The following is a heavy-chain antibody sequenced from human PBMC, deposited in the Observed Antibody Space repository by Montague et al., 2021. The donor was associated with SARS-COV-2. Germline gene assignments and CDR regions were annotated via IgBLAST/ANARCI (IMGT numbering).Heavy chain of an antibody. V-gene: IGHV6-1*01. CDR3: ARGGSWLYYFDY. J-gene: IGHJ4*02. Sequence: CAISGDSVSSNSAAWNWIRQSPSRGLEWLGRTYYRSKWYNDYAVXVKSRITINPDTSKNQSSLQLNSVTPEDTAVYYCARGGSWLYYFDYWGQGTLVTVSS. D-gene: IGHD6-13*01. CDR1: GDSVSSNSAA. CDR2: TYYRSKWYN.